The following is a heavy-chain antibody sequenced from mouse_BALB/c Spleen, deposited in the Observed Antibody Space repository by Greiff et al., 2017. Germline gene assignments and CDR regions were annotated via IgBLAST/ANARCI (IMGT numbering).Heavy chain of an antibody. J-gene: IGHJ3*01. D-gene: IGHD3-1*01. Sequence: VQLQQSGAELAKPGASVKMSCKASGYTFTSYWMHWVKQRPGQGLEWIGYINPSTGYTEYNQKFKDKATLTADKSSSTAYMQLSSLTSEDSAVYYCAREAGTLWFAYWGQGTLVTVSA. CDR2: INPSTGYT. V-gene: IGHV1-7*01. CDR1: GYTFTSYW. CDR3: AREAGTLWFAY.